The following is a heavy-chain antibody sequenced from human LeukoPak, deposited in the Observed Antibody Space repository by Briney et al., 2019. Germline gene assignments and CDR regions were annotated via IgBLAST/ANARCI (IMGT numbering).Heavy chain of an antibody. J-gene: IGHJ4*02. V-gene: IGHV4-30-2*01. Sequence: SETLSLTCAVSGGSISSGGYSWSWIRQPPGKGLEWIGYIYGTGNTYYNPSLESRVTISLDRSTNQFSMKLNSVTAADTAVYYCASLAATGYWGQGTLVTVSS. D-gene: IGHD6-19*01. CDR1: GGSISSGGYS. CDR3: ASLAATGY. CDR2: IYGTGNT.